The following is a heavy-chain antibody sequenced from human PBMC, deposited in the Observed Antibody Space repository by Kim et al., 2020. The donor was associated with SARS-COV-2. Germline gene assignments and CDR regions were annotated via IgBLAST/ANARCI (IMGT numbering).Heavy chain of an antibody. J-gene: IGHJ6*02. CDR3: AGEAVAGTGGYYYYYGMDV. CDR2: IYYSGST. Sequence: SETLSLTCTVSGGSISSSSYYWGWIRQPPGKGLEWIGSIYYSGSTYYNPSLKSRVTISVDTSKNQFSLKLSSVTAADTAVYYCAGEAVAGTGGYYYYYGMDVWGQGTTVTVSS. V-gene: IGHV4-39*01. D-gene: IGHD6-19*01. CDR1: GGSISSSSYY.